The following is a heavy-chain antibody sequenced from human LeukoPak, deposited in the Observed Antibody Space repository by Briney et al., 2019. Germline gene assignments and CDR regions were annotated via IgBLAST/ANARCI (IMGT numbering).Heavy chain of an antibody. Sequence: GESLKISCKGSGYSFAKYWIGWVRQMPGKGLQWMGIFYPGDSNVRYSPSFQGQVIISVDKSINTAYLQWSSLEASDTAMYYCARHGVPGARGCDYWGQGTLVTVSS. CDR1: GYSFAKYW. V-gene: IGHV5-51*01. D-gene: IGHD7-27*01. J-gene: IGHJ4*02. CDR3: ARHGVPGARGCDY. CDR2: FYPGDSNV.